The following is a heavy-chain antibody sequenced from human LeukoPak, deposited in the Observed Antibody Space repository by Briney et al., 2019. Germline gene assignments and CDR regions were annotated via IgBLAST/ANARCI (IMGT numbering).Heavy chain of an antibody. CDR3: ARDAGGVYAQFDY. CDR1: GFTFSSYS. J-gene: IGHJ4*02. CDR2: ISSSSSYI. D-gene: IGHD2-8*01. Sequence: PGGSLRLSCAASGFTFSSYSMNWVRQAPGKGLEWVSSISSSSSYICYADSVKGRFTISRDNAKNSLYLQMNSLRAEDTAVYYCARDAGGVYAQFDYWGQGTLVTVSS. V-gene: IGHV3-21*01.